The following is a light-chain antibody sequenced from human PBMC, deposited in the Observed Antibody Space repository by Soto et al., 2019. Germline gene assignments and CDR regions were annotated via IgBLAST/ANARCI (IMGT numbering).Light chain of an antibody. CDR1: QSVDSNY. J-gene: IGKJ5*01. CDR3: QQYGTPRSVT. V-gene: IGKV3-20*01. CDR2: GGS. Sequence: EIVLTQSASTLSLSPGEKATLSCRASQSVDSNYLAWYQQKPGQTPRLIIYGGSGRADGSPHRFSGSGFGTDFTLTISKVEPEDVAVYYCQQYGTPRSVTFGQGTRLEI.